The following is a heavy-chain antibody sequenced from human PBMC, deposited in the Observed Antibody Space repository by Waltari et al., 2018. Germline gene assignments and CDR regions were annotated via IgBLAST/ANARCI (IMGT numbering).Heavy chain of an antibody. CDR3: ARDLLLDCGGDCERGMDV. CDR2: ISWNSGSI. CDR1: GFTFDDYA. J-gene: IGHJ6*02. V-gene: IGHV3-9*01. D-gene: IGHD2-21*02. Sequence: EVQLVESGGGLVQPGRSLRLSCAASGFTFDDYAMHWVRQAPGKGLEWVSGISWNSGSIGYADSVKGRFTISRDNAKNSLYLQMNSLRAEDTALYYCARDLLLDCGGDCERGMDVWGQRTTVTVSS.